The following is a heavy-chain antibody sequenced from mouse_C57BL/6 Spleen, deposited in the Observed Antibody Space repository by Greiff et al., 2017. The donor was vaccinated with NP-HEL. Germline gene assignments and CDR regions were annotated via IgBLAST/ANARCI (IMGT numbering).Heavy chain of an antibody. CDR2: ISDGGSYT. Sequence: EVKLMESGGGLVKPGGSLKLSCAASGFTFSSYAMSWVRQTPEKRLEWVATISDGGSYTYYPDNVKGRFTISRDNAKNNLYLPMSHLKSEDTAMYYCARVYYGSSYVRYYFDYWGQGTTLTVSS. CDR1: GFTFSSYA. J-gene: IGHJ2*01. CDR3: ARVYYGSSYVRYYFDY. V-gene: IGHV5-4*03. D-gene: IGHD1-1*01.